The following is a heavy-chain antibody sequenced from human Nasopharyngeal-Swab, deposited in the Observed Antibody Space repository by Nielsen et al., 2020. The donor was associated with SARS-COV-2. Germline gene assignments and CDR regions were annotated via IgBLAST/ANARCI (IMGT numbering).Heavy chain of an antibody. CDR1: GCTFSSYA. J-gene: IGHJ6*02. Sequence: SVKVSCKASGCTFSSYAISWVRQAPGQGLEWMGWIIPIFGTANYAQKFQGRVTITADESTSTAYMELSSLRSEDTAVYYCARDRYCSSTSCYARFGEPLPYYYYYYGMDVWGQGTTVTVSS. CDR2: IIPIFGTA. CDR3: ARDRYCSSTSCYARFGEPLPYYYYYYGMDV. V-gene: IGHV1-69*13. D-gene: IGHD2-2*01.